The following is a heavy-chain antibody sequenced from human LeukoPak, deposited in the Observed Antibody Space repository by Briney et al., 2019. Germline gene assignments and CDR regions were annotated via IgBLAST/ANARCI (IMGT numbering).Heavy chain of an antibody. CDR3: AKAHCGDYGGETIDY. D-gene: IGHD4-17*01. CDR1: GYTFTSYY. J-gene: IGHJ4*02. V-gene: IGHV1-46*01. CDR2: INPSGGST. Sequence: ASVKVSCKASGYTFTSYYMHWVRQASGQGLEWMGIINPSGGSTSYAQKFQGRVTMTRDTSTSTVYMELSSLRSEDTAVYYCAKAHCGDYGGETIDYWGQGTLVTVSS.